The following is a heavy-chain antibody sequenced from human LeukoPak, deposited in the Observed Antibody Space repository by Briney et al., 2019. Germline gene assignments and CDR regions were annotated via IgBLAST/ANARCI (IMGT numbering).Heavy chain of an antibody. Sequence: SETLSLTCTVSGGSISSGDYYWSWIRPPPGKGLEWIGYIYYSGSTYYNPSLKSRVTISVDTSKNQFSLKLSSVTAADTAVYYCARVAEGYCSGGSCYDYYFDYWGQGTLVTVSS. D-gene: IGHD2-15*01. CDR2: IYYSGST. CDR3: ARVAEGYCSGGSCYDYYFDY. CDR1: GGSISSGDYY. V-gene: IGHV4-30-4*01. J-gene: IGHJ4*02.